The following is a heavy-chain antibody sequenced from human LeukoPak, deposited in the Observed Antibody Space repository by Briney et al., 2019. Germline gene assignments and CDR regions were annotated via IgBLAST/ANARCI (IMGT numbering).Heavy chain of an antibody. Sequence: GGSLRLSCAASGFTFSSYGMHWVRQAPGKGLEWVAVISYDGSNKYYADSVKGRFTISRDNSKNTLYLQMNSLRAEDTAVYYCAKDRGDYTPFDYWGQGTLVTVSS. CDR3: AKDRGDYTPFDY. CDR2: ISYDGSNK. V-gene: IGHV3-30*18. D-gene: IGHD4-17*01. CDR1: GFTFSSYG. J-gene: IGHJ4*02.